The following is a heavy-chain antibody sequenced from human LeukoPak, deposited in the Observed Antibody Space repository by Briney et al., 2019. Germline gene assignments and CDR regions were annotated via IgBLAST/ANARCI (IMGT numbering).Heavy chain of an antibody. J-gene: IGHJ3*02. CDR3: ARAGYDILTGLLDAFDI. CDR2: MNPNSGNT. D-gene: IGHD3-9*01. Sequence: ASVKVSCKASGGTFSSYAISWVRQATGQGLEWMGWMNPNSGNTGYAQKFQGRVTITRNTSISTAYMELNSLRSDDTAVYYCARAGYDILTGLLDAFDIWGQGTMVTVSS. V-gene: IGHV1-8*03. CDR1: GGTFSSYA.